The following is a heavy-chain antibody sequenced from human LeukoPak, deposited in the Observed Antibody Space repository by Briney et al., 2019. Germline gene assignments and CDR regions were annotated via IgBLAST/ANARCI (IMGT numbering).Heavy chain of an antibody. V-gene: IGHV3-74*01. CDR2: MNGEGTTI. D-gene: IGHD1-7*01. CDR3: ATARNFRFEY. J-gene: IGHJ4*02. Sequence: SGKSLRLSCATSGLTFRTTWMHWVRQAPGKGLMWVSRMNGEGTTIDYADSVKGRFTVSGDYAKNTLFLQMNNLRTEDTALYFCATARNFRFEYWGQGSLVIVSA. CDR1: GLTFRTTW.